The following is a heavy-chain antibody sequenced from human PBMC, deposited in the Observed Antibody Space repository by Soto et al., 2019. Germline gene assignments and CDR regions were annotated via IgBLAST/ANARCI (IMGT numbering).Heavy chain of an antibody. D-gene: IGHD3-22*01. Sequence: RLSCAASGFMFSAYTMNWVRQAPGKGLEWLSSITSDSDHIDYADSVRGRFTVSRDNARKSLYLQMDSLGAEDTGVYYCVTPYYYNHWGPGTLVTVSS. CDR1: GFMFSAYT. CDR3: VTPYYYNH. CDR2: ITSDSDHI. V-gene: IGHV3-21*01. J-gene: IGHJ5*02.